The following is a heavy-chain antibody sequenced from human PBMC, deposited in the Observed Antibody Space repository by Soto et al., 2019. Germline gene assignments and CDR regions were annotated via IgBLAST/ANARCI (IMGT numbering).Heavy chain of an antibody. D-gene: IGHD2-2*01. V-gene: IGHV1-46*03. CDR3: SRDRCSSTSCYPDY. J-gene: IGHJ4*02. CDR1: GYHFTRYY. Sequence: QVQLVQSGAEVKKPGASVKVSCKTSGYHFTRYYIHWVRQAPGKGLEWMGIINPTGGRATYAQKFQGRVSMPRDTSTTTVYMELTGLKSEDTAVYFCSRDRCSSTSCYPDYWGQGTLVTVSS. CDR2: INPTGGRA.